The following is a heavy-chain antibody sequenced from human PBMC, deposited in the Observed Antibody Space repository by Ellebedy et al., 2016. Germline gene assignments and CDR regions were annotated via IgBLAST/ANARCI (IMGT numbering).Heavy chain of an antibody. Sequence: GESLKISXAASGFVFSDYGMNWVRQAPGKGPEWVLYISRSSSIIYYADSVKGRFTISRDNAKNSLYLQMNSLRAEDTAIYYCAKDDYGDPRGGLDVWGQGTTVTVFS. D-gene: IGHD4/OR15-4a*01. CDR3: AKDDYGDPRGGLDV. J-gene: IGHJ6*02. CDR1: GFVFSDYG. V-gene: IGHV3-48*01. CDR2: ISRSSSII.